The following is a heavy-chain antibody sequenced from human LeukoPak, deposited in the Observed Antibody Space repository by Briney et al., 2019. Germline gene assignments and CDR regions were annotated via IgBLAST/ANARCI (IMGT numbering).Heavy chain of an antibody. V-gene: IGHV3-30-3*01. CDR2: ISYDGANE. CDR1: GFSFHYYA. J-gene: IGHJ4*02. Sequence: GGSVRLSCAASGFSFHYYAMHWVRQAPGKGLEWVAVISYDGANEYYADSVKGRLTISRDNSKNTLYMEMSSLRPEDTAVYYCARPIDNGSGSYYFPYWGQGTLVTVSS. D-gene: IGHD3-10*01. CDR3: ARPIDNGSGSYYFPY.